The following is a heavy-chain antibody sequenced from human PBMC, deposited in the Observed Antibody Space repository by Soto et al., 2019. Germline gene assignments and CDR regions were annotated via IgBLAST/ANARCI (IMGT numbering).Heavy chain of an antibody. CDR3: ARRYYGGNYWYFDL. J-gene: IGHJ2*01. D-gene: IGHD4-17*01. Sequence: QVQLQESGPGLVKPSETLSLTCTVSGGSISTYYWSWIRQPPGKGLEWIGYIHYSGSTNYNPSLKSRATISVDTSKNQFSLKLSSVTAADTAVYYCARRYYGGNYWYFDLWGRGTLVTVSS. V-gene: IGHV4-59*08. CDR2: IHYSGST. CDR1: GGSISTYY.